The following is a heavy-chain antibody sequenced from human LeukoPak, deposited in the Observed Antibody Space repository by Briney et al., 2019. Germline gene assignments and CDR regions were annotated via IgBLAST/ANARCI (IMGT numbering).Heavy chain of an antibody. J-gene: IGHJ5*02. D-gene: IGHD3-9*01. CDR3: ARVYFSRLTVNWFDP. Sequence: PSETLSLTCAVSGYSISSGYYWGWIRQPPGKGLEWIGSIYHSGSTYYNPSLKSRVTISVDTSKNQFSLKLSSVTAADTAVYYCARVYFSRLTVNWFDPWGQGTLVTVSS. CDR2: IYHSGST. V-gene: IGHV4-38-2*01. CDR1: GYSISSGYY.